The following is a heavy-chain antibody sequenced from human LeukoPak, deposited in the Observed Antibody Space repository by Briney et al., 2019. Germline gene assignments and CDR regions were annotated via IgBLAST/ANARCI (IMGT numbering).Heavy chain of an antibody. V-gene: IGHV3-23*01. CDR1: GLTFSRHD. CDR2: ISGSDGST. D-gene: IGHD3-22*01. J-gene: IGHJ4*02. Sequence: TGGSLRLSCAASGLTFSRHDMIGARQAPGKGLEWVSGISGSDGSTYYADTVKGRFTISTDNSNNTLYLQMNSLRADDTAVYYCAKEWHQGYWGQGNLVTVSS. CDR3: AKEWHQGY.